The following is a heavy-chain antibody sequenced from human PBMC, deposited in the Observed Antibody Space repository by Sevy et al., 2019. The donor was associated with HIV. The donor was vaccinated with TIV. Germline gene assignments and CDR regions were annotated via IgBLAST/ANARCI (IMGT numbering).Heavy chain of an antibody. CDR1: GFTFSSYG. D-gene: IGHD1-1*01. V-gene: IGHV3-33*01. CDR3: ARDLESYNYGAYGPSFMPDY. J-gene: IGHJ4*02. Sequence: GGSLRLSCAASGFTFSSYGMHWVRQAPGKGLEWVAVIWFDGSNTFYADSVKGRFTISRDIAENTLHLQMNSLRAEDTAVYYCARDLESYNYGAYGPSFMPDYWCQGTVVTVSS. CDR2: IWFDGSNT.